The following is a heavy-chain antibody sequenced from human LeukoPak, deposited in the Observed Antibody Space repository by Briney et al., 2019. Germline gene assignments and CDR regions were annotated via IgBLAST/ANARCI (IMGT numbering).Heavy chain of an antibody. CDR3: ARNGGNCDVDY. D-gene: IGHD4-23*01. CDR1: GVSISGSDW. CDR2: IYHSGST. V-gene: IGHV4-4*02. J-gene: IGHJ4*02. Sequence: SGTLSLTCAVSGVSISGSDWWTWVRQPPGKGLEWIGEIYHSGSTNYNPSLKSRVTISVDKSKKQFSLNLRSVTAADTAVYYCARNGGNCDVDYWGQGTLGTVSS.